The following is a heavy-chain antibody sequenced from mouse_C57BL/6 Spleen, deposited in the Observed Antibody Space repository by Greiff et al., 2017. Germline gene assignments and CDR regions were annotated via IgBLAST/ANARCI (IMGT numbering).Heavy chain of an antibody. V-gene: IGHV1-42*01. J-gene: IGHJ2*01. CDR3: ARGTMITSYYFDY. Sequence: EVQLQQSGPELVKPGASVKISCKASGYSFTGYYMNWVKQSPEKSLEWIGEINPSTGGTTYNQKFKAKATLTVDKSSSTAYMQLKSLTSEDSAVYYCARGTMITSYYFDYWGQGTTLTVSS. CDR2: INPSTGGT. D-gene: IGHD2-4*01. CDR1: GYSFTGYY.